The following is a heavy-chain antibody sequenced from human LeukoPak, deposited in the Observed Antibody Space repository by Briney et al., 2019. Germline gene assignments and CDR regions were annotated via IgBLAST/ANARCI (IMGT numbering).Heavy chain of an antibody. CDR1: GFTFGDYA. V-gene: IGHV3-49*04. CDR3: TRVAGNFFFFDY. Sequence: GGSLRLSCTASGFTFGDYAMSWVRQAPGKGLEWVGFIRSKAYGGTTECAASVKGRFTISRDDSKSIAYLQMNSLKTEDTAVYYCTRVAGNFFFFDYWGQGTLVTVSS. J-gene: IGHJ4*02. CDR2: IRSKAYGGTT. D-gene: IGHD6-19*01.